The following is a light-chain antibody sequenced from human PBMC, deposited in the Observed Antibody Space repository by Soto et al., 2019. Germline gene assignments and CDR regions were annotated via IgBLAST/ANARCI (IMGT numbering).Light chain of an antibody. CDR2: DAS. V-gene: IGKV1-33*01. Sequence: IQMTQSPSSLSASVGDRVTITCQASQNINNYLNWYQQKPGRAPKPLIYDASNLESGVPSRFRGSGSGTDFTFTISRLQPEDIATYYCQQYENLPTFGQGTRLEIK. CDR1: QNINNY. J-gene: IGKJ5*01. CDR3: QQYENLPT.